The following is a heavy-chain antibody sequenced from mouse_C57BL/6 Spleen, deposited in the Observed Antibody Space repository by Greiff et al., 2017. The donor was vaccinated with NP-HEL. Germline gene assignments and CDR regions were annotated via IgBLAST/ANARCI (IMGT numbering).Heavy chain of an antibody. CDR2: IYPGDGDT. Sequence: VQLQQSGPELVKPGASVKISCKASGYAFSSSWMNWVKQRPGKGIEWIGRIYPGDGDTNYNGKFKGKATLTADKSSSTAYMQLSSLTSEDSAVYFCARGYYGSSLYAMDYWGQGTSVTVSS. CDR3: ARGYYGSSLYAMDY. J-gene: IGHJ4*01. CDR1: GYAFSSSW. V-gene: IGHV1-82*01. D-gene: IGHD1-1*01.